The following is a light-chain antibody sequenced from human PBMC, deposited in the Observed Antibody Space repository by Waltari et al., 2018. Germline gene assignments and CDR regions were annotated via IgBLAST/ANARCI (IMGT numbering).Light chain of an antibody. CDR3: QLWESGSDRVV. V-gene: IGLV3-21*01. CDR2: YDS. Sequence: SYVLTQPPSVSVAPGKAARIPRGGNSSGSRRVNWYQQKPGQAPLLVIYYDSDRPSGIPERISGSKSGNTATLTISRVEAGDEAAYYCQLWESGSDRVVFGGGTKLTVL. CDR1: SSGSRR. J-gene: IGLJ2*01.